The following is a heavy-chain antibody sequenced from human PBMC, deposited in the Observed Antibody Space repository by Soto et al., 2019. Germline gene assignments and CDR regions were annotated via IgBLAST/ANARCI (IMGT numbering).Heavy chain of an antibody. CDR1: GFTFSSYA. V-gene: IGHV3-23*01. Sequence: PGGSLRLSCAASGFTFSSYAMSWVRQAPGKGLEWVSAISGSGGSTYYADSVKGRFTISRDNSKNTLYLQMNSLRAEDTAVYYCAKVTGDGIHSSGWHGPFDYWGQGTLVTVSS. D-gene: IGHD6-19*01. J-gene: IGHJ4*02. CDR2: ISGSGGST. CDR3: AKVTGDGIHSSGWHGPFDY.